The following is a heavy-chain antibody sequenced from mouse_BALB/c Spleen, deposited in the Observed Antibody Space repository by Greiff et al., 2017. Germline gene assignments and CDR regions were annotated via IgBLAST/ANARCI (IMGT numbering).Heavy chain of an antibody. V-gene: IGHV5-6-4*01. CDR1: GFTFSSYT. Sequence: EVMLVESGGGLVKPGGSLKLSCAASGFTFSSYTMSWVRQTPEKRLEWVATISSGGSYTYYPDSVKGRFTISRDNAKNTLYLQMSSLKSEDTAMYYCTRDPDYDGAWFAYWGQGTLVTVSA. D-gene: IGHD2-4*01. CDR2: ISSGGSYT. CDR3: TRDPDYDGAWFAY. J-gene: IGHJ3*01.